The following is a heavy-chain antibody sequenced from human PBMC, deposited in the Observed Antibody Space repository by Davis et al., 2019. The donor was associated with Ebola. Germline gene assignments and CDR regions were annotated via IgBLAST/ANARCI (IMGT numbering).Heavy chain of an antibody. Sequence: GESLKISCAVSGFTVSRSYVSWVRQAPGKSLEWVSVIYSGGTTYYADSVKGRFSISRDNSKNTLYLQMNSLRVEDTAVYYCARGDEQLDYWGQGTLVTVSS. CDR1: GFTVSRSY. J-gene: IGHJ4*02. CDR3: ARGDEQLDY. V-gene: IGHV3-53*01. D-gene: IGHD2-21*01. CDR2: IYSGGTT.